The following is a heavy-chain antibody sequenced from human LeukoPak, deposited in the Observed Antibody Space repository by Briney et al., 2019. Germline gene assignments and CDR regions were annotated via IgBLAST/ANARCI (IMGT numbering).Heavy chain of an antibody. CDR3: ARSFDY. Sequence: GGSLRLSCAASGFTFSSTYMTWVRQAPGKGLEWVSLIYSDGGTYYADSVKGRFTISRDNSKNTLYLQMNSLRAEDTAVYYCARSFDYWGQGTLVTVSS. V-gene: IGHV3-53*01. CDR2: IYSDGGT. CDR1: GFTFSSTY. J-gene: IGHJ4*02.